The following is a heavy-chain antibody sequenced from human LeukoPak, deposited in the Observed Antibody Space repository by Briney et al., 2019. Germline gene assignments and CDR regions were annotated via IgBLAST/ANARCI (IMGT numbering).Heavy chain of an antibody. CDR3: AKSFYASGSPRGAFDI. V-gene: IGHV3-23*01. CDR2: ISGSGGST. Sequence: GGSLRLSCAASGFAFSSYAMSWVRQAPGKGLEWVSAISGSGGSTYYADSVKGRFTISRDNSKNTLYLQMNSLRAEDTALYYCAKSFYASGSPRGAFDIWGQGTMVTVSS. CDR1: GFAFSSYA. J-gene: IGHJ3*02. D-gene: IGHD3-10*01.